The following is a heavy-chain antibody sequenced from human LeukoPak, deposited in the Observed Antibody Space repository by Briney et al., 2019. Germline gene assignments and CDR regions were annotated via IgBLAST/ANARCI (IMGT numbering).Heavy chain of an antibody. CDR3: ARRTILTGSDY. V-gene: IGHV4-59*08. D-gene: IGHD3-9*01. J-gene: IGHJ4*02. Sequence: SETLSLTCTVSGGSISSYYWSWIRQPPGKGLEWIGCIYYSGSTNYNPSLKSRVTISVDTSKNQFSLKLSSVTAADTAVYYCARRTILTGSDYWGQGTLVTVSS. CDR2: IYYSGST. CDR1: GGSISSYY.